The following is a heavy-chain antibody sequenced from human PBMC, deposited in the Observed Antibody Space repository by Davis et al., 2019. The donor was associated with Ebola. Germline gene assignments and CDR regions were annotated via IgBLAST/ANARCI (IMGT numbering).Heavy chain of an antibody. CDR2: IHYTGST. D-gene: IGHD3-9*01. J-gene: IGHJ4*02. V-gene: IGHV4-39*01. CDR3: ARLTDILTGYYNF. CDR1: GGSIINFAYY. Sequence: MPSETLSLTCTVSGGSIINFAYYWGWIRQPPGKGLEWIGSIHYTGSTYYNPSLKSRVTISVDTSNNQFSLKLSSVTAADTAVYYCARLTDILTGYYNFWGQGTLVTVSS.